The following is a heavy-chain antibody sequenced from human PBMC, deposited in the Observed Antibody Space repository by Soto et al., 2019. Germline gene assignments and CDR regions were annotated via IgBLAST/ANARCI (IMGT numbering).Heavy chain of an antibody. CDR1: GFTFSSYG. D-gene: IGHD5-12*01. J-gene: IGHJ3*02. V-gene: IGHV3-30*18. Sequence: QVQLVESGGGVVQPGRSLRLSCAASGFTFSSYGMHWVRQAPGKGLEWVAVISYDGSNKYYADSVKGRFTISRDNSKNTLYLQMNSLRAEDTAVYYCAKGDRGYSGYAAFDIWGQGTMVTVSS. CDR3: AKGDRGYSGYAAFDI. CDR2: ISYDGSNK.